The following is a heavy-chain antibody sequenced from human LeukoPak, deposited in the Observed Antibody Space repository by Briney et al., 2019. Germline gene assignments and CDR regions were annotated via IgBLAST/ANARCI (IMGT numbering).Heavy chain of an antibody. CDR3: ARLAYYDSSGLY. V-gene: IGHV4-39*07. J-gene: IGHJ4*02. D-gene: IGHD3-22*01. Sequence: SETLPLTCTVSGGSISSSSYYWGWIRQPPGKGLEWIGSIYYSGSTYYNPSLKSRVTISVDTSKNQFSLKLSSVTAADTAVYYCARLAYYDSSGLYWGQGTLVTVSS. CDR1: GGSISSSSYY. CDR2: IYYSGST.